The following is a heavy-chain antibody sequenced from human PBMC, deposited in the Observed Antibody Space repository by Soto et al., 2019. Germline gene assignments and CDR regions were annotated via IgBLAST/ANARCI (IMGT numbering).Heavy chain of an antibody. D-gene: IGHD4-4*01. J-gene: IGHJ4*02. Sequence: PXGCLRLRCEASGFTFSDYHMSWIRQAPGKGLEWVSHTDTSGTTIYYADSVKGRLTISRDNAKNSLYLQMKSLRGEDTAVYYCARDHQRRDNYNFDDWGQGVLVTVSS. V-gene: IGHV3-11*01. CDR1: GFTFSDYH. CDR3: ARDHQRRDNYNFDD. CDR2: TDTSGTTI.